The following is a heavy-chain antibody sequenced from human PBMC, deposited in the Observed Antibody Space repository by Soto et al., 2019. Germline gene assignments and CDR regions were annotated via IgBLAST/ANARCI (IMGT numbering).Heavy chain of an antibody. J-gene: IGHJ6*02. CDR2: IIPILGIA. CDR3: AKGYCSGGSCYSGPYYYYKGMDV. CDR1: GGTFSSYT. Sequence: SVKVSCKASGGTFSSYTISWVRQAPGQGLEWMGRIIPILGIANYAQKFQGRVTITADKSTSTAYMELSSLRSEDTAVYYCAKGYCSGGSCYSGPYYYYKGMDVWGQGTTVTVSS. D-gene: IGHD2-15*01. V-gene: IGHV1-69*02.